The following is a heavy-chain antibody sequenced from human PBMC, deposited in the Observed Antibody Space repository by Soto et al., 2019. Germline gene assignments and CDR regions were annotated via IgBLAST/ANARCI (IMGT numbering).Heavy chain of an antibody. Sequence: QVQLVQSGAEVKKPGSSVKVSCKASGGTFSNYAMSWVRQAPGQGLEWMGGIIPIFGTANYAQKFQGRVTITADESTTTAYMALSSLRSEDTAVYYCARSMVRFLDSLGVDVWGQGTTVTVSS. CDR1: GGTFSNYA. CDR2: IIPIFGTA. CDR3: ARSMVRFLDSLGVDV. D-gene: IGHD3-3*01. V-gene: IGHV1-69*12. J-gene: IGHJ6*02.